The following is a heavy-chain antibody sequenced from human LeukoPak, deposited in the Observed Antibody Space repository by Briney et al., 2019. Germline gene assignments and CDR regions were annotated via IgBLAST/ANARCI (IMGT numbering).Heavy chain of an antibody. CDR1: GFTFSSYS. V-gene: IGHV3-48*01. CDR3: ARSTWVEPQYYFDY. D-gene: IGHD1-14*01. Sequence: GGSLRLSCAASGFTFSSYSMNWVRQAPGKGLEWVSYISSSGSTIYYADSVKGRFTISGDNAKNSLYLQMNSLRAEDTAVYYCARSTWVEPQYYFDYWGQGTLVTVSS. J-gene: IGHJ4*02. CDR2: ISSSGSTI.